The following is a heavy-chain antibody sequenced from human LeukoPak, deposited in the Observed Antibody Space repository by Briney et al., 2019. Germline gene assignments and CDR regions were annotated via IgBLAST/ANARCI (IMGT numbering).Heavy chain of an antibody. CDR3: ARVDTAMVFGGGEHWFDP. V-gene: IGHV4-34*01. J-gene: IGHJ5*02. CDR2: INHSGST. CDR1: GGSFSGYY. Sequence: KPSETLSLTCAVYGGSFSGYYWSWIRQPPGKGLEWIGEINHSGSTNYNPSLKSRVTISVDTSKNQFSLKLSSVTAADTAVYYCARVDTAMVFGGGEHWFDPWGQGTLVTVSS. D-gene: IGHD5-18*01.